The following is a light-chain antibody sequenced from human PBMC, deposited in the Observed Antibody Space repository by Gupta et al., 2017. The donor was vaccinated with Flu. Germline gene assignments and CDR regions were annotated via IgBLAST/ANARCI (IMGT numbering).Light chain of an antibody. CDR2: VSSDGSH. J-gene: IGLJ3*02. CDR3: QTWANGIWV. CDR1: SGHSLYA. V-gene: IGLV4-69*01. Sequence: QLVLTQSPSASASLGASVKLTCTLSSGHSLYAIAWHQQQPEKGPRGLMKVSSDGSHKKGDGIPDRFSGSSSGAERYLTISSLQSEDEADYYCQTWANGIWVFGGGTKLTVL.